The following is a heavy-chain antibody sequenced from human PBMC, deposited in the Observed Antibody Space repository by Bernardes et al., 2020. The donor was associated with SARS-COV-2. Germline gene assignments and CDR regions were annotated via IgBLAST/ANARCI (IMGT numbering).Heavy chain of an antibody. V-gene: IGHV3-66*01. J-gene: IGHJ4*02. CDR1: GFTVSSNY. D-gene: IGHD6-13*01. CDR3: ARDYPDPAD. Sequence: GGSLRLSCAASGFTVSSNYMSWVRQAPGKGLEWVSVIYSGGNTYYADSVKGRFVISRDNSKNTLYLQMNGLRAEDTAVYYCARDYPDPADWGQGTLVTVSS. CDR2: IYSGGNT.